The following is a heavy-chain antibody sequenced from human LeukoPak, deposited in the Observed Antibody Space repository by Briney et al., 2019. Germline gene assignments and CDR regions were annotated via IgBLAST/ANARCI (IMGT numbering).Heavy chain of an antibody. J-gene: IGHJ4*02. CDR2: INPNSGGT. D-gene: IGHD2-8*02. V-gene: IGHV1-2*02. Sequence: ASVKVSCKASGYTFTGYYMHWVRQAPRQGLEWMGWINPNSGGTNYAQKFRGRVTMTRDTSISTAYMELSRLRSDDTAVYYCARALPFSGPYYFDYWGQGTLVTVSS. CDR3: ARALPFSGPYYFDY. CDR1: GYTFTGYY.